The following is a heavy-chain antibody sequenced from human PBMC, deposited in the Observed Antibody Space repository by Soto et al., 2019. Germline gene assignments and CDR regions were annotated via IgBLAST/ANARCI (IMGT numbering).Heavy chain of an antibody. CDR2: IYHSGST. CDR3: ARAGRYSYGCDY. J-gene: IGHJ4*02. Sequence: PSETLSLTCAVSGGSISSGGYSWSWIRQPPGKGLEWIGYIYHSGSTYYNPSLKSRVTISVDRSKNQFSLKLSSVTAADTAVYYCARAGRYSYGCDYWGQGTLVTSPQ. V-gene: IGHV4-30-2*01. D-gene: IGHD5-18*01. CDR1: GGSISSGGYS.